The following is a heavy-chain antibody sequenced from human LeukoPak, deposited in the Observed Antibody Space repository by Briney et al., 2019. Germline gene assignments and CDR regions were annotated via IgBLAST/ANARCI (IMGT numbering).Heavy chain of an antibody. CDR3: VRDNLDIAARYNWFDP. D-gene: IGHD6-6*01. V-gene: IGHV3-21*01. CDR1: GFTFSSYS. J-gene: IGHJ5*02. Sequence: GGSLRLSCAASGFTFSSYSMNWVRQAPGKGLEWVSSISSSSSYIYYADSVKGRFTISRDNAKNSLYLQMNSLRAEDTAVYYCVRDNLDIAARYNWFDPWGQGTLVTVSS. CDR2: ISSSSSYI.